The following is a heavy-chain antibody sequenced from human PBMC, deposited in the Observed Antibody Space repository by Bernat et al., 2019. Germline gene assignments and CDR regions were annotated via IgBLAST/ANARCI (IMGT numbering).Heavy chain of an antibody. Sequence: QVQLVESGGGVVQPGRSLRLSCAASGFTFSSYGMHWVRQAPGKGLEWVAVIWYDGSNKYYVDSVKGRFTISRDNSKNTLYLQMNSLRAEDTAVYYCARSGGPRSSTDAFDIWGQGTMVTVSS. D-gene: IGHD6-13*01. CDR2: IWYDGSNK. V-gene: IGHV3-33*01. CDR1: GFTFSSYG. CDR3: ARSGGPRSSTDAFDI. J-gene: IGHJ3*02.